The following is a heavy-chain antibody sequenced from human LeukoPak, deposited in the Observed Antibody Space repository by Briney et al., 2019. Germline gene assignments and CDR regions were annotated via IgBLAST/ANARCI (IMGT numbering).Heavy chain of an antibody. CDR2: ISGSGGST. D-gene: IGHD6-13*01. CDR1: GFTFSSYA. J-gene: IGHJ4*02. CDR3: AKDWGGIAAAGTYDY. V-gene: IGHV3-23*01. Sequence: GGSLRLSCAAPGFTFSSYAMSWVRQAPGKGLEWVSAISGSGGSTYYADSVKGRFTISRDNSKNTLYLQMNSLRAEDTAVYYCAKDWGGIAAAGTYDYWGQGTLVTVSS.